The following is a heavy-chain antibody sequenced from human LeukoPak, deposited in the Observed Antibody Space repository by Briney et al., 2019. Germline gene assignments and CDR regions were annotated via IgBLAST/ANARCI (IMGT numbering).Heavy chain of an antibody. J-gene: IGHJ4*02. Sequence: SETLSLTCSVSGDSISSSGYYWDWIRQPPGKGLEWIGSIHHSGNTNYNPSLKSRVTMSVDSSKNQFSLKLSSVTAADTAVYYCARDLGSNYVYFDYWGQGSLVTVSS. CDR1: GDSISSSGYY. CDR2: IHHSGNT. V-gene: IGHV4-39*07. CDR3: ARDLGSNYVYFDY. D-gene: IGHD1-26*01.